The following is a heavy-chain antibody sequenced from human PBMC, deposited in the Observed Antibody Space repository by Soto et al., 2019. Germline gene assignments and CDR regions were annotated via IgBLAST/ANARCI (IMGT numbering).Heavy chain of an antibody. J-gene: IGHJ6*02. CDR3: ARETTEGYYYGMDV. CDR2: IHNSGST. Sequence: SETLSLTCTVSGGSISSYYWSWIRQPPGKGLEWIGYIHNSGSTNYNPSLKSRVTVSVDTSKNQFSLKLSSVTAADTAVYYCARETTEGYYYGMDVWGQGTTVTVSS. V-gene: IGHV4-59*01. CDR1: GGSISSYY. D-gene: IGHD4-17*01.